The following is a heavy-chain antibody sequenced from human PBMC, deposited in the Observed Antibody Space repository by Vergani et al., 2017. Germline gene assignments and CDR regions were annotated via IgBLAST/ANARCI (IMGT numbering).Heavy chain of an antibody. V-gene: IGHV1-69*04. J-gene: IGHJ6*02. Sequence: QVQLVQSGAEVKKPGASVKVSCKASGYTFTSYAMHWVRQAPGQRLEWMGRIIPILGIANYAQKFQGRVTITADKSTSTAYMELSSLRSEDTAVYYCARGSRAGTSSYYYYGMDVWGQGTTVTVSS. CDR2: IIPILGIA. D-gene: IGHD6-19*01. CDR3: ARGSRAGTSSYYYYGMDV. CDR1: GYTFTSYA.